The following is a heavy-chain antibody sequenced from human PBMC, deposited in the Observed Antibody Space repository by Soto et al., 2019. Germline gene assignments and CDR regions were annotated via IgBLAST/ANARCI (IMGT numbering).Heavy chain of an antibody. Sequence: PGGSLRLSCAASGFTFSSYAMSWVRQAPGKGLEWVSAISGSGGSTYYADSVKGRFTISRDNSKNTLYLQMNSLRAEDTAVYYCAKDMVTMVRGVIISYAFDIWGQGTMVTVSS. CDR1: GFTFSSYA. CDR2: ISGSGGST. CDR3: AKDMVTMVRGVIISYAFDI. J-gene: IGHJ3*02. V-gene: IGHV3-23*01. D-gene: IGHD3-10*01.